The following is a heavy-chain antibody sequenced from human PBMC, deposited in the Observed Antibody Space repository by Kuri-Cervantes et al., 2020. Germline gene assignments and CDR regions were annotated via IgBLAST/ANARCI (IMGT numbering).Heavy chain of an antibody. V-gene: IGHV3-7*01. CDR1: GFTFSRYW. Sequence: GGSLRLSCAASGFTFSRYWMRWVRQAPGKGLERVASIKQDGNEKYYVDSVKGRFTISRDNAKNSLYLQMNSLRAEDTAVYYCARDEGCTNGVCYSHYYYMDVWGKGTTVTVSS. D-gene: IGHD2-8*01. J-gene: IGHJ6*03. CDR2: IKQDGNEK. CDR3: ARDEGCTNGVCYSHYYYMDV.